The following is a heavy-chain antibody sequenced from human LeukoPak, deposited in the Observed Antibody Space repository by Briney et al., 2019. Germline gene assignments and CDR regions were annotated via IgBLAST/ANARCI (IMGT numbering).Heavy chain of an antibody. J-gene: IGHJ4*02. CDR3: TRESGSYHGNDY. CDR1: GYTFTGYY. CDR2: INPNNGAT. V-gene: IGHV1-2*06. Sequence: ASVKVSCKASGYTFTGYYMHWVRQAPGQGLEWMGRINPNNGATNYAQKLQGRVTITGDTSISTAYMELSSLRSGDTAVYYCTRESGSYHGNDYWGQGTLVTVSS. D-gene: IGHD1-26*01.